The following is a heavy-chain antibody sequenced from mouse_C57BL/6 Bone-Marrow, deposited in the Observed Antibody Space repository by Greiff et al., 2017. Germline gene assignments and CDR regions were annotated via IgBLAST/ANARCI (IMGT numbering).Heavy chain of an antibody. V-gene: IGHV1-18*01. D-gene: IGHD2-2*01. Sequence: VQLQQSGPELVKPGASVKIPCKASGYTFTDYNMDWVKQSHGKSLEWIGDINPNNGGTIYNQKFKGKATLTVDQSSSTAYMELRSLTSEYTAVYYCASGGLRLNDNWGQGTAVTVTA. CDR1: GYTFTDYN. J-gene: IGHJ4*01. CDR3: ASGGLRLNDN. CDR2: INPNNGGT.